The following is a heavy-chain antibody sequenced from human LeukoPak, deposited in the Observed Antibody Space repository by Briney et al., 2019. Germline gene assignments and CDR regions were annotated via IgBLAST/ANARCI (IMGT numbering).Heavy chain of an antibody. CDR3: ARAAIFGVTTRGYGMHV. Sequence: GASVTVSFTGSGYAFTTYGSNWGRQAPGQGRGWGAGRNHNCGGTVSAQKFQGRVTFARHTSIGTAYIDLNSLRSEDTAVYYCARAAIFGVTTRGYGMHVWGQGTTVTVSS. CDR1: GYAFTTYG. D-gene: IGHD3-3*01. J-gene: IGHJ6*02. CDR2: RNHNCGGT. V-gene: IGHV1-8*01.